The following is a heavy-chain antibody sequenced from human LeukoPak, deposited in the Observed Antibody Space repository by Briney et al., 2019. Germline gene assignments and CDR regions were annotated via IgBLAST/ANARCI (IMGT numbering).Heavy chain of an antibody. CDR3: ASQVSYCGGDCYYFDY. V-gene: IGHV4-39*07. CDR2: IYYSGST. D-gene: IGHD2-21*02. J-gene: IGHJ4*02. Sequence: PSETLSLTCTVSGGSISSSSYYWGWIRQPPGKGLEWIGSIYYSGSTYYNPSLKSRVTISVDTSKNQFSLKLSSVTAADTAVYYCASQVSYCGGDCYYFDYWGQGTLVTVSS. CDR1: GGSISSSSYY.